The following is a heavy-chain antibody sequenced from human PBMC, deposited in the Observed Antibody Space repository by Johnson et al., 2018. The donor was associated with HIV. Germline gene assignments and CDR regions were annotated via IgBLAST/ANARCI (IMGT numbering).Heavy chain of an antibody. J-gene: IGHJ3*02. D-gene: IGHD5-24*01. CDR2: ISYDGSNK. Sequence: VQLVEYGGGVVQPGRSLRLSCAASAFAFSSYVMHWVRQATGKGLEWVAVISYDGSNKYYADSVKGRFTISRDNSKNTLYLQMNSLKVEDTAVYYCARRSGYGFDMWGQGTMVTVSS. CDR3: ARRSGYGFDM. V-gene: IGHV3-30*04. CDR1: AFAFSSYV.